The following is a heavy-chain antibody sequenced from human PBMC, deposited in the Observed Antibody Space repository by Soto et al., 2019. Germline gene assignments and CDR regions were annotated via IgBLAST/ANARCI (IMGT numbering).Heavy chain of an antibody. CDR3: ARDQEMATIYHGFDL. V-gene: IGHV1-3*01. CDR1: GYTFTSYA. Sequence: QVQLVQSGAEVKKPGASVKVSCKASGYTFTSYAMHWVRQAPGQRLEWMGWINAGNGNTKYSQKFQGRVTITRDTSASTAYMELSSLRSEDTAVYYCARDQEMATIYHGFDLWGRGTLVTVSS. J-gene: IGHJ2*01. D-gene: IGHD5-12*01. CDR2: INAGNGNT.